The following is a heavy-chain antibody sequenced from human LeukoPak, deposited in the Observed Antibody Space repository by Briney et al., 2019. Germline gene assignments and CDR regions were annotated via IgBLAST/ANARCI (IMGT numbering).Heavy chain of an antibody. D-gene: IGHD4-17*01. V-gene: IGHV3-64*01. CDR2: ISSNGGST. CDR1: GFTFSSYA. J-gene: IGHJ4*02. Sequence: GGSLRLSCVASGFTFSSYAMHWVRQAPGKGLEYVSAISSNGGSTYYANSVKGRFTISRDNSKNTLYLQMGSLRAEDMAVYYCAREGDYGDYEDYWGQGTLVTVSS. CDR3: AREGDYGDYEDY.